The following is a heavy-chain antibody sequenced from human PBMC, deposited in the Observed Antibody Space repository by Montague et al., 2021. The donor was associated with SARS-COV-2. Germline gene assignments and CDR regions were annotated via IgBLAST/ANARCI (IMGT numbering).Heavy chain of an antibody. D-gene: IGHD2-15*01. J-gene: IGHJ4*02. CDR1: GGSTSNYY. V-gene: IGHV4-59*01. Sequence: SETLSLTCPVSGGSTSNYYWTWIRQSPGKGLQWIGYIFYTGSPKFNPSLTSRVSMSLATSENHFSLRLSAVTAADTARYYCARAQNICFIANCVNYFDLWGQGALVTVSS. CDR3: ARAQNICFIANCVNYFDL. CDR2: IFYTGSP.